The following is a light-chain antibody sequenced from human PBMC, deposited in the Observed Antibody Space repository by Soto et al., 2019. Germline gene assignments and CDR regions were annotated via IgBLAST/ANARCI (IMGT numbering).Light chain of an antibody. CDR2: GAS. CDR3: QQSGSSPRRT. V-gene: IGKV3-20*01. Sequence: EIVLTQSPVTLSLSPGERATLSFRASQSVSSSYLAWYQQRPGQGARPLSDGASVRATGIPDRFSGSASGTEFTLTISTLEPEAFAVYYCQQSGSSPRRTLGPGTKV. J-gene: IGKJ1*01. CDR1: QSVSSSY.